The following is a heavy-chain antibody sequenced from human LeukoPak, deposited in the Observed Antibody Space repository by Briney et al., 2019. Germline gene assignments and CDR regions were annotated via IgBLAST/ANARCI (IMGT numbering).Heavy chain of an antibody. CDR2: IIPIFGTA. Sequence: ASVKVSCKASGGTFSSYAISWVRQAPGQGLEWMGGIIPIFGTANYAQKFQGRVTITADESTSTAYMELSSLRSEDTAVYYCARDSSGNPNYYCYGMDVWGQGTTVTVS. J-gene: IGHJ6*02. CDR1: GGTFSSYA. V-gene: IGHV1-69*13. CDR3: ARDSSGNPNYYCYGMDV.